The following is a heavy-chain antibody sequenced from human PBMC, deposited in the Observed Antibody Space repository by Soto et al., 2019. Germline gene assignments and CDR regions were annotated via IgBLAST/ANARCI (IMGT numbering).Heavy chain of an antibody. CDR3: AKVLGYCSSTSCYEDY. D-gene: IGHD2-2*01. CDR1: GFTFSSYA. V-gene: IGHV3-23*01. CDR2: ISGSGGST. Sequence: GESLKISCAASGFTFSSYAMSWVRQAPGKGLEWVSAISGSGGSTYYADSVKGRFTISRDNSKNTLYLQMNSLRAEDTAVYYCAKVLGYCSSTSCYEDYWGQGTLVTVSS. J-gene: IGHJ4*02.